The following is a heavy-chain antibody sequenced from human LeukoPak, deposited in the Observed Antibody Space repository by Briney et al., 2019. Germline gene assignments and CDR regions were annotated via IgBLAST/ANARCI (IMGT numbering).Heavy chain of an antibody. D-gene: IGHD6-19*01. Sequence: GGSLRLSCAASGFTFSSYGMHWVRQAPGKGLDWVAAISYDGTNKYYADSVKGRFTISRDNSQNTLYLQMNSLKTEDTAVYYCVRVGSVAGSDYLDYWGQGTLVTVSS. J-gene: IGHJ4*02. V-gene: IGHV3-30*03. CDR1: GFTFSSYG. CDR2: ISYDGTNK. CDR3: VRVGSVAGSDYLDY.